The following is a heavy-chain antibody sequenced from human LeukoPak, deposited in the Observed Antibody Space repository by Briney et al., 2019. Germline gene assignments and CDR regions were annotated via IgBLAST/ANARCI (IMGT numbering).Heavy chain of an antibody. CDR1: GGSISSGDYY. V-gene: IGHV4-61*08. D-gene: IGHD3-3*01. Sequence: SETLSLTCTVSGGSISSGDYYWSWIRQPPGKGLEWIGYIYYSGSTNYNPSLRSRVTISVDTSKNQFSLKLSSVTAADTAVYYCARNRQWDFWSGFHNWFDPWGQGTLVTVSS. CDR2: IYYSGST. J-gene: IGHJ5*02. CDR3: ARNRQWDFWSGFHNWFDP.